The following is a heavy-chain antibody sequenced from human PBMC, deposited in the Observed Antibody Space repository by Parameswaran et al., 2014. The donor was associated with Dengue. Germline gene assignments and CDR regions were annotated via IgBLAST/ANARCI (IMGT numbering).Heavy chain of an antibody. Sequence: WIRQPPGKGLEWVANINEDGSEKYYVDSVKGRFTISRDNAKNSVYLQMNSLRAEDTAVYYCARSGRGDYWGQGTLVTVSS. CDR3: ARSGRGDY. J-gene: IGHJ4*02. D-gene: IGHD1-26*01. CDR2: INEDGSEK. V-gene: IGHV3-7*01.